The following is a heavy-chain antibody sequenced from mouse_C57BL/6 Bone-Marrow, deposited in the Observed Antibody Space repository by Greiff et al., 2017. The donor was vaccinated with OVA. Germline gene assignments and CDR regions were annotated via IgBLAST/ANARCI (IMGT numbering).Heavy chain of an antibody. CDR3: ASPFIRFAY. J-gene: IGHJ3*01. D-gene: IGHD1-1*01. CDR1: GYTFTSYW. V-gene: IGHV1-64*01. CDR2: IHPNSGST. Sequence: QVHVKQPGAELVKPGASVKLSCKASGYTFTSYWMHWVKQRPGQGLEWIGMIHPNSGSTNYNEKFKSKATLTVAKSSSTAYMQLSSLTSEDSAVYYCASPFIRFAYWGQGTLVTVSA.